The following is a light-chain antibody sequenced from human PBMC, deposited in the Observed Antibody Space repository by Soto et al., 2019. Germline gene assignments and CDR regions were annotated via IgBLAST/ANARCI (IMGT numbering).Light chain of an antibody. CDR3: AAWDDSLNGVI. CDR1: SSNIGSNT. CDR2: SNN. V-gene: IGLV1-44*01. Sequence: QSVVTQPPSASGTPGQTVTISCSGSSSNIGSNTVNWYQHLPGTAPQLLIYSNNQRPSAVPARFSGSKSGTSASLAISGLQSEDEADYYCAAWDDSLNGVIFGGGTKLTVL. J-gene: IGLJ2*01.